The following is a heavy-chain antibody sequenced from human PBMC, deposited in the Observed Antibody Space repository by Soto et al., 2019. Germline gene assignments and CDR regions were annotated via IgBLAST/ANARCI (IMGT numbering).Heavy chain of an antibody. CDR3: ARGGHVVVVTAALDY. Sequence: QVQLMQSGAEVKKPGASVKISCKASGDTFTEYYIHWVRQAPGQWLEWMGTVNPSGGHTTYAQHLLGRVTMTRDTATSTLYMELTSLTSQDTAVYYCARGGHVVVVTAALDYWGQGTLVTVSS. V-gene: IGHV1-46*01. D-gene: IGHD2-21*02. CDR1: GDTFTEYY. J-gene: IGHJ4*02. CDR2: VNPSGGHT.